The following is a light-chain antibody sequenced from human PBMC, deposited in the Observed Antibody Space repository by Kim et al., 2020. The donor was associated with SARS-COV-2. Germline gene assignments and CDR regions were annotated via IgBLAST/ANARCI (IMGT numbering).Light chain of an antibody. CDR3: QQYNNWLYS. CDR2: GAS. Sequence: CVSRWKRPALSCWDSRSVISNLPWYQQTSGQAPRLLICGASTRATDLPARFSGSGSGTVFTLNISSLQSEDCAFYYCQQYNNWLYSCGKGNELEI. J-gene: IGKJ2*03. V-gene: IGKV3-15*01. CDR1: RSVISN.